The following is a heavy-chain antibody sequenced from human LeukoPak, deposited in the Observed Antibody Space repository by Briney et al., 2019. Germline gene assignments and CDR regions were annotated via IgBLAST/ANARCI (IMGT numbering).Heavy chain of an antibody. CDR1: DYTFTSYG. Sequence: ASVKVSCKASDYTFTSYGISWVRQAPGQGLEWMGWISTYSGNANYAQKFQGRVTMTTDTSTSTVYMELRSLRSDDTAVYYCARDWYCSGTSCLDVFDIWGQGTMVTVSS. CDR3: ARDWYCSGTSCLDVFDI. J-gene: IGHJ3*02. V-gene: IGHV1-18*01. CDR2: ISTYSGNA. D-gene: IGHD2-2*01.